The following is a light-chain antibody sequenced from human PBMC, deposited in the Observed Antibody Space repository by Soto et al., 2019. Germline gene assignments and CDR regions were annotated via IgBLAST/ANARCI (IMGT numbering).Light chain of an antibody. CDR2: DVS. CDR3: KSYTSSGTYV. CDR1: SSDVGNYNY. V-gene: IGLV2-14*03. Sequence: QSALTQPASVSGSPGQSIAISCTVTSSDVGNYNYVSWYQQHPGKAPKLMIYDVSNRPSGVSNRFSGSKSGNTASLTISGLQPEDEADYYCKSYTSSGTYVFGTGTKVTDL. J-gene: IGLJ1*01.